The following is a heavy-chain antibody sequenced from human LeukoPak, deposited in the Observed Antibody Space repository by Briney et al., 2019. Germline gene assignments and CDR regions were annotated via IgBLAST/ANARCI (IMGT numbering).Heavy chain of an antibody. CDR2: ISYDGSNK. Sequence: GGSLRLSCAASGFTFSSYAMHWVRQAPGKGLEWVAVISYDGSNKYYADSVKGRFTISRDNSKNTLYLQMNSLRAEDTAVYYCARDRLVTKGWFDPWGQGTLVTVSS. D-gene: IGHD5-12*01. V-gene: IGHV3-30*04. CDR3: ARDRLVTKGWFDP. J-gene: IGHJ5*02. CDR1: GFTFSSYA.